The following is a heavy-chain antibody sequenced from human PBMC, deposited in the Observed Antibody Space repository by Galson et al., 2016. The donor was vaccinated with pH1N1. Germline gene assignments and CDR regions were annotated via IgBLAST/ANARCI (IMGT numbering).Heavy chain of an antibody. CDR3: ILMSRGNALNM. D-gene: IGHD3-10*01. CDR2: VDPEDRKT. CDR1: GYTFTDFY. Sequence: VKVSCKVSGYTFTDFYIHWVRQAPGKGLEWVGLVDPEDRKTIYADKFQDRVTMTRDTSITTAYMDLSSLRSDDTAVYYCILMSRGNALNMWGQGTMVTVSS. J-gene: IGHJ3*02. V-gene: IGHV1-69-2*01.